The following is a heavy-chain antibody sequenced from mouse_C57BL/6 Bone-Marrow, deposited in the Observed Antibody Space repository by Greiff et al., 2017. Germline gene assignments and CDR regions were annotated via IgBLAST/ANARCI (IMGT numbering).Heavy chain of an antibody. D-gene: IGHD1-1*01. V-gene: IGHV1-62-2*01. CDR2: FYPGSGSI. J-gene: IGHJ2*01. CDR1: GYTFTEYT. Sequence: VKLMESGAELVKPGASVKLSCKASGYTFTEYTIHWVKQRSGQGLEWIGWFYPGSGSIKYNEKFKDKATLTADKSSSTVYMELSRLTSEDSAIYFCARHPYYGSSHYFDYWGQGTTLTVSS. CDR3: ARHPYYGSSHYFDY.